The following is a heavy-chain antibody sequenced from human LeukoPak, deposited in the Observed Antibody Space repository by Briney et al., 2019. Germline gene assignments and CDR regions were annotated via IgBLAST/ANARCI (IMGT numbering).Heavy chain of an antibody. D-gene: IGHD6-19*01. CDR2: IYYSGST. CDR1: GGSISSGDYY. V-gene: IGHV4-30-4*01. Sequence: SETLSLTCTVSGGSISSGDYYWSWIRQPPGKGLEWIGYIYYSGSTYYNPSLKSRVTISVDTSKNQFSLKLSSVTAADTAVYYCARVEAVARGFDYWGQGTLVTVSS. J-gene: IGHJ4*02. CDR3: ARVEAVARGFDY.